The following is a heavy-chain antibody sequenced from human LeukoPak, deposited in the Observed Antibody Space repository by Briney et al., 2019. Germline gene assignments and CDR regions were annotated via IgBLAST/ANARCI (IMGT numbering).Heavy chain of an antibody. D-gene: IGHD2-2*01. Sequence: GGSLRLSCAASGFTFSSYAMSWVRQAPGKGLEWVSAISGSGGNTYYADSVKGRLTISRDNSKNTLYLQMNSLRAEDTAVYYCAKGDCSSTSCYSDYWGQGTLVTVSS. CDR3: AKGDCSSTSCYSDY. CDR1: GFTFSSYA. V-gene: IGHV3-23*01. J-gene: IGHJ4*02. CDR2: ISGSGGNT.